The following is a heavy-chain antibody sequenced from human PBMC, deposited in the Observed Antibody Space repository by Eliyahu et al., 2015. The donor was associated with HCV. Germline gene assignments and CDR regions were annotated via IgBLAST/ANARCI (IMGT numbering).Heavy chain of an antibody. J-gene: IGHJ4*02. CDR1: GGSTSRGGYY. D-gene: IGHD3-10*01. CDR2: IYYNGNT. CDR3: ARAMIRGVIPRTFDC. V-gene: IGHV4-31*03. Sequence: QVQLQESGPGLVKPSQTLSLTCTVPGGSTSRGGYYWNWIRQHPGKGLEWIGYIYYNGNTYYNPSLKSRVTISVDTSKNQFSLKLNSVSAADTAVYFCARAMIRGVIPRTFDCWGQGTLVTVSS.